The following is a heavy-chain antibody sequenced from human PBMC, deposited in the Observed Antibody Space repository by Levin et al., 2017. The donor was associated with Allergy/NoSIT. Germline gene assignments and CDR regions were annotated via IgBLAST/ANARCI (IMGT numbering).Heavy chain of an antibody. Sequence: GESLKISCAVSGFTFSSYWMSWVRQAPGKGLEWVANIKQDGSEKYYVDSVKGRFTISRDNAKNSLYLQMNSLRAEDTAVYYCATGYPTWGYWGQGTLVTVSS. CDR2: IKQDGSEK. J-gene: IGHJ4*02. D-gene: IGHD6-13*01. CDR3: ATGYPTWGY. V-gene: IGHV3-7*01. CDR1: GFTFSSYW.